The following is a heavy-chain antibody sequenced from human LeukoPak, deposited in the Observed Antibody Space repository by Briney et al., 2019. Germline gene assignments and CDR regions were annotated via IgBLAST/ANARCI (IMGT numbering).Heavy chain of an antibody. D-gene: IGHD3-22*01. CDR1: GFTVSSKY. Sequence: PGGSLRLSCAASGFTVSSKYMSWVRQAPGKGLEWVSIIYSGGSTYYADSVKGRFTISRDNSKDTLYLQMNSLRVDDTAVYYCARGPPYDRFDYWGQGTLVTVSS. V-gene: IGHV3-53*01. CDR3: ARGPPYDRFDY. J-gene: IGHJ4*02. CDR2: IYSGGST.